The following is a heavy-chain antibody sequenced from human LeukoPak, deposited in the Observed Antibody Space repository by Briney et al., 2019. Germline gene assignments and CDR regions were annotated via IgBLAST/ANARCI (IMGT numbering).Heavy chain of an antibody. V-gene: IGHV3-23*01. CDR3: AKCLGYPLSYYYIMGV. CDR1: GFTFSYYA. D-gene: IGHD2/OR15-2a*01. CDR2: ISDTGGLI. J-gene: IGHJ6*02. Sequence: GGSLRLSCVGSGFTFSYYAMTWVRQAPGKGLEWVSGISDTGGLIYYTDSVKGRFTISRDNSKNTLYLQMNILRAEDTAVYCCAKCLGYPLSYYYIMGVWGQGTTVTVS.